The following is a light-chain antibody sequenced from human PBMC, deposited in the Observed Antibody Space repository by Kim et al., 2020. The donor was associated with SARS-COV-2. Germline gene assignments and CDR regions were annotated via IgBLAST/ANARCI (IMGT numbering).Light chain of an antibody. Sequence: PASISCRSSQSLLASNGYNYLDWYLQKPGQSPQLLIYLGSNRASGVPDRFSGSGSGTDFTLKISRVEAEDAGVYYCMQALRTPITFGQGTRLEIK. V-gene: IGKV2-28*01. CDR2: LGS. CDR1: QSLLASNGYNY. CDR3: MQALRTPIT. J-gene: IGKJ5*01.